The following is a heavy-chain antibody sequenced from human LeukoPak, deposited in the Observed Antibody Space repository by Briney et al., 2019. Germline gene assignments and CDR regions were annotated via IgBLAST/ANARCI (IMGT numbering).Heavy chain of an antibody. CDR2: MSDSGGRT. V-gene: IGHV3-23*01. CDR1: GITLSNYG. D-gene: IGHD3-22*01. J-gene: IGHJ4*02. Sequence: GGSLRLSCAVSGITLSNYGMSWVRQAPGKGLEWVAGMSDSGGRTNYADSVKGRFTISRDNPNNTLYLQMNSLRAEDTAVYFCAKRGVVIRVILVGFHKEAYYFDSWGQGALVTVSS. CDR3: AKRGVVIRVILVGFHKEAYYFDS.